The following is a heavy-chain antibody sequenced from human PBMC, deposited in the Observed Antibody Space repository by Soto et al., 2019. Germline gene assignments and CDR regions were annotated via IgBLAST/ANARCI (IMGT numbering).Heavy chain of an antibody. J-gene: IGHJ1*01. CDR3: AQGVVVATTSFQH. D-gene: IGHD2-15*01. Sequence: QVQLVESGGGVVQPGRSLRLSCAASGFTFSSYGMHWVRQAPGKGLEWVAVISYDGSDKYYADSVKGRFTISRDNSNNTLYLQMDSLRAEDTAVYYCAQGVVVATTSFQHWGQGTLVTFSS. V-gene: IGHV3-30*18. CDR1: GFTFSSYG. CDR2: ISYDGSDK.